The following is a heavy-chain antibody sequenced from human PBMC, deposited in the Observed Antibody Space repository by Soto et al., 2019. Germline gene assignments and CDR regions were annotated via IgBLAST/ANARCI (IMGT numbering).Heavy chain of an antibody. CDR2: IYYSGST. V-gene: IGHV4-59*01. CDR1: GGSISSYY. Sequence: PSETLSHTCPVSGGSISSYYWSWIRQPTGKGLEWIGYIYYSGSTNYNPSLKSRVTISVDTSKNQFSLKLSSVTAADTAVYYCARGSVTAIGRWFDPWGQGTLVTVSS. CDR3: ARGSVTAIGRWFDP. J-gene: IGHJ5*02. D-gene: IGHD2-21*02.